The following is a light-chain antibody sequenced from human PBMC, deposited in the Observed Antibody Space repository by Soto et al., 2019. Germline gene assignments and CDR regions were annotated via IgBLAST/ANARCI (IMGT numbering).Light chain of an antibody. Sequence: EIVLTQSPATLSLSPGERATLSCRASQNISVYLAWYRQRPGQAPRLLIFGASNRATGIPDRFSGSGSGTDFSLTISRLEPEDCAVYYCQQYGNSITFGGGTKVDIK. CDR1: QNISVY. CDR3: QQYGNSIT. V-gene: IGKV3-20*01. J-gene: IGKJ4*01. CDR2: GAS.